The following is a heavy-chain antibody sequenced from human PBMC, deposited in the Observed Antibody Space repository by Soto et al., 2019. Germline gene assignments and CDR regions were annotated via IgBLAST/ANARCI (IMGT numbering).Heavy chain of an antibody. CDR1: GFTFSSYA. J-gene: IGHJ4*02. Sequence: GGSLRLSCAASGFTFSSYAMSWVRQAPGKGLEWVSAITGSGGSGTFYAASVRGRFAISRDNAKNILYLQMSSLRAEDTALYYCAKGVADRGIDSWGKGTLVTVS. CDR3: AKGVADRGIDS. V-gene: IGHV3-23*01. CDR2: ITGSGGSGT.